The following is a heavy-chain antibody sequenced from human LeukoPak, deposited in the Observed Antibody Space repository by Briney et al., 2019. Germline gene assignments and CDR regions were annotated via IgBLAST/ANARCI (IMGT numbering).Heavy chain of an antibody. J-gene: IGHJ6*03. D-gene: IGHD3-10*01. CDR1: GGSFSGYY. CDR3: ARMRLDGSGSYYYYYYYMDV. Sequence: PSETLSLTCAVYGGSFSGYYWSWIRQPPGKGLEWIGEINHSGSTNYNPSLKSRVTISVDTSKNQFSLKLSSVTAADTAVYYCARMRLDGSGSYYYYYYYMDVWGKGTTVTISS. CDR2: INHSGST. V-gene: IGHV4-34*01.